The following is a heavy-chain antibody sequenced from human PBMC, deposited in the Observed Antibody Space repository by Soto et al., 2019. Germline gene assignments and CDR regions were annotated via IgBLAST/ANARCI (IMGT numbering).Heavy chain of an antibody. D-gene: IGHD2-2*02. CDR2: INPSGGVT. CDR3: ARRSGYCSSTSCYTSDAFDI. Sequence: GASVKVSCKASGYTFTNYYIHWVRQAPGQGFERMGVINPSGGVTNYAHELQGRVSMTRDVSTSTVYMELSSLRSEDTAVYYCARRSGYCSSTSCYTSDAFDIWGQGTMVTVSS. CDR1: GYTFTNYY. J-gene: IGHJ3*02. V-gene: IGHV1-46*04.